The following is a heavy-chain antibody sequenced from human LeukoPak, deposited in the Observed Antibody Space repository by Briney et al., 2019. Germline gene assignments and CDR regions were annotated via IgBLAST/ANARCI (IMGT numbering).Heavy chain of an antibody. D-gene: IGHD5-18*01. J-gene: IGHJ6*03. Sequence: PSETLSLTCTVSGGSISSYYWSWIRQPPGKGLEWIGYIYYSGSTNYNPSLKSRVTISADTSKNQFSLKLSSVTAADTAVYYCARDSRGYSYGYYYYYMDVWGKGTTVTVSS. CDR3: ARDSRGYSYGYYYYYMDV. CDR1: GGSISSYY. CDR2: IYYSGST. V-gene: IGHV4-59*01.